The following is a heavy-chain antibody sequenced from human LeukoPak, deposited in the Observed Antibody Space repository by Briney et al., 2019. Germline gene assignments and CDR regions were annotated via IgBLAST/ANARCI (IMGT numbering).Heavy chain of an antibody. J-gene: IGHJ5*02. CDR1: GYTFTSYY. CDR3: ARDNYSYRLDL. Sequence: GASVKVSCKASGYTFTSYYMHWVRQAPGQGLEWMGWISAYNGNTNYAQKLQGRVTMTTDTSTSTAYMELSRLRFEDTAVYYCARDNYSYRLDLWGQGTLVTVSS. V-gene: IGHV1-18*04. CDR2: ISAYNGNT. D-gene: IGHD2-21*01.